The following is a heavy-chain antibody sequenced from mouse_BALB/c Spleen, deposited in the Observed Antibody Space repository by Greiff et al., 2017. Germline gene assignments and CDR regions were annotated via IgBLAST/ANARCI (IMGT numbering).Heavy chain of an antibody. V-gene: IGHV2-6-4*01. CDR3: ARKAYDGYYFDY. D-gene: IGHD2-3*01. J-gene: IGHJ2*01. CDR1: RFSFSRYS. Sequence: VQLFESGTRLVAPPQSLSLTFTVSRFSFSRYSVHWVRQPPGKGLEWLGMIWGGGSTDYNSALKSRLSISKDNSKSQVFLKMNSLQTDDTAMYYCARKAYDGYYFDYWGQGTTLTVSS. CDR2: IWGGGST.